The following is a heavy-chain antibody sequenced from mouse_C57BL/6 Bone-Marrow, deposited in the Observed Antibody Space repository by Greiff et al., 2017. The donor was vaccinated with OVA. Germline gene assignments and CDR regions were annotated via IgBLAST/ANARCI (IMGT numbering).Heavy chain of an antibody. D-gene: IGHD2-3*01. V-gene: IGHV1-81*01. Sequence: LVESGAELARPGASVKLSCKASGYTFTSYGISWVKQRTGQGLEWIGEIYPRSGNTYYNEKFKGKATLTADKSSSTAYMELRSLTSEDSAVYFCARWGYYEGYYAMDYWGQGTSVTVSS. J-gene: IGHJ4*01. CDR1: GYTFTSYG. CDR3: ARWGYYEGYYAMDY. CDR2: IYPRSGNT.